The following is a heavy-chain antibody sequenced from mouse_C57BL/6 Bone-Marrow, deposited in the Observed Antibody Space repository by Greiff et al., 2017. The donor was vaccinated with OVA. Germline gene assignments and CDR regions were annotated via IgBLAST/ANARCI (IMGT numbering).Heavy chain of an antibody. D-gene: IGHD1-1*01. CDR1: GFTFSDYG. Sequence: DVKLVESGGGLVQPGGSLKLSCAASGFTFSDYGMAWVRQAPRKGPEWVAFISNLAYSIYYADTVTGRFTISRENAKNTLYLEMSSLRSEDTAMYYCARWGIDYYGPMDYWGQGTSVTVSS. CDR3: ARWGIDYYGPMDY. V-gene: IGHV5-15*01. J-gene: IGHJ4*01. CDR2: ISNLAYSI.